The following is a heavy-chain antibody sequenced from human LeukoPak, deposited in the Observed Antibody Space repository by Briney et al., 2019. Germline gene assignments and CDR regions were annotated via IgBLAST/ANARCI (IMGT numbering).Heavy chain of an antibody. V-gene: IGHV4-61*02. CDR1: GGSISSGSYY. D-gene: IGHD1-26*01. J-gene: IGHJ4*02. Sequence: SQTLSLTCTVSGGSISSGSYYWSWIRQPAGKGLEWIGRIYTSGSTNYNPSLKSRVTMSVDTSKNQFSLKLSSVTAADTAVYYCARDKGVGATPFDYWGQGTLVTVSS. CDR2: IYTSGST. CDR3: ARDKGVGATPFDY.